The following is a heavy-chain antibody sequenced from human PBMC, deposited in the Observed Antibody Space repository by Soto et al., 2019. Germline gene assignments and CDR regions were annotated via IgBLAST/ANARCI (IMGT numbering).Heavy chain of an antibody. D-gene: IGHD2-15*01. Sequence: SETLSLTCAVSGVSISSGDYYLRWIRQPPGKGLEWIGYIYYSGSTNYNPSLKSRVTISVDTSKNQFSLKLSSVTAADTAVYYCARVSLGGKRTAHRPTLYYYYGMDVWGQGTTVTVSS. CDR1: GVSISSGDYY. CDR3: ARVSLGGKRTAHRPTLYYYYGMDV. CDR2: IYYSGST. J-gene: IGHJ6*02. V-gene: IGHV4-61*08.